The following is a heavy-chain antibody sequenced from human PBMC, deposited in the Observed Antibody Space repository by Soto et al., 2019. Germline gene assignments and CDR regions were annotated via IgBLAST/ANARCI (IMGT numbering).Heavy chain of an antibody. CDR2: ISSSSSYI. D-gene: IGHD6-13*01. Sequence: VQLVESGGGLVKPGWSLRLSCAASGFSFSTYSMNWVRQAPGKGLEWVSSISSSSSYIYYADSVKGRFTISRDNAKNSVYLQMNSLRAEDRGVYYCARDAVAAAGGYFDYWGQGTLVTVSS. CDR3: ARDAVAAAGGYFDY. V-gene: IGHV3-21*01. CDR1: GFSFSTYS. J-gene: IGHJ4*02.